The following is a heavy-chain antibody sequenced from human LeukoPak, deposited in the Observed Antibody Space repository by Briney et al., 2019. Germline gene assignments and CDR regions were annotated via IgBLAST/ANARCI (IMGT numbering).Heavy chain of an antibody. J-gene: IGHJ4*02. CDR1: GGSISSSSYY. CDR3: ARMPSITRGYFDY. V-gene: IGHV4-39*01. D-gene: IGHD3-10*01. Sequence: PSETLSLTCTVFGGSISSSSYYWGWIRQPPGKGLEWIGSIYYSGSTYYNPSLKSRVTISVDTSKNQFSLKLSSVTAADTAVYYCARMPSITRGYFDYWGQGTLVTVSS. CDR2: IYYSGST.